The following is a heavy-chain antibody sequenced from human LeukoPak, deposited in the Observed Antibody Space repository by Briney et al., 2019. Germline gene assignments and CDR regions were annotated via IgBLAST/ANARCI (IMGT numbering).Heavy chain of an antibody. D-gene: IGHD2-2*01. Sequence: PSETLSLTCAVYGGSFSGYYWSWLRQPPGKGLEWIGEINHSGSTNYNPSLKSRVTISVDTSKNQFSLKLSSVTAADTAVYYCARVVYCSSTSCSYYGMDVWGKGTTVTVSS. V-gene: IGHV4-34*01. CDR2: INHSGST. CDR3: ARVVYCSSTSCSYYGMDV. J-gene: IGHJ6*04. CDR1: GGSFSGYY.